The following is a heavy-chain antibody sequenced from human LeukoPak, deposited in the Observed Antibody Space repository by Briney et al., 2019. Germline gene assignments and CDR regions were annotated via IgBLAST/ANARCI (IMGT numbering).Heavy chain of an antibody. CDR2: IWYDGSNI. J-gene: IGHJ4*02. V-gene: IGHV3-33*01. CDR1: TFTFSNFG. CDR3: ARDLKSGYSFGFDL. Sequence: GVSLRLSCAASTFTFSNFGMHWVRQAPGKGLEWVAVIWYDGSNIYYADSVKGRFTVSRDNSKNTLYLQMNSLRAEDTAVYYCARDLKSGYSFGFDLWGQGTLVTVSP. D-gene: IGHD5-18*01.